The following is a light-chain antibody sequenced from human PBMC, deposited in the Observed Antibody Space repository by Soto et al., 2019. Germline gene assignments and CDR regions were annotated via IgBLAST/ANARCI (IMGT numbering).Light chain of an antibody. V-gene: IGLV1-51*01. CDR1: SSNIGSNY. Sequence: QSVLTQPPSVSAAPGQKVTISCSGSSSNIGSNYVSWYQQLPGTAPKHLIYDDNKRPSGIPDRFSGSKSGTSATLGITGLQTGDEADYYCGTWDSSLSAGVFGGGTKLTVL. CDR3: GTWDSSLSAGV. CDR2: DDN. J-gene: IGLJ2*01.